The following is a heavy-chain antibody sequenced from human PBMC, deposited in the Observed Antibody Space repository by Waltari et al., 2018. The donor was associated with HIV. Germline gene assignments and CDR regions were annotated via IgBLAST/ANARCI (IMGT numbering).Heavy chain of an antibody. CDR2: ISGSGGST. V-gene: IGHV3-23*01. CDR1: GFTFSSYA. CDR3: AKGRYCTNGVCPFYFDY. Sequence: EVQLLESGGGLVQPGGSLRLSCAASGFTFSSYAMSWVRQAPGKGLEWVSAISGSGGSTYYADSVKGRFTISRDNSKNTLYLQMNSLRAEDTAVYYCAKGRYCTNGVCPFYFDYWGQGTLVTVSS. D-gene: IGHD2-8*01. J-gene: IGHJ4*02.